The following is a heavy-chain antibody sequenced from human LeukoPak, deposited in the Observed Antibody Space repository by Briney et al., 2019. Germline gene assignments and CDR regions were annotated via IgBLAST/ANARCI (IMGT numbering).Heavy chain of an antibody. D-gene: IGHD4-23*01. CDR3: ARDPRYGGNGGAFDI. CDR2: ISAYNGNT. J-gene: IGHJ3*02. V-gene: IGHV1-18*01. Sequence: ASVKVSCKASGYTFTTYGFTWLRQAPGQGLEWMGWISAYNGNTHYAQKLQGRVTMTTDTSTSTAYMELRSLTSDDTAMYYCARDPRYGGNGGAFDIWGQGTMVTVSS. CDR1: GYTFTTYG.